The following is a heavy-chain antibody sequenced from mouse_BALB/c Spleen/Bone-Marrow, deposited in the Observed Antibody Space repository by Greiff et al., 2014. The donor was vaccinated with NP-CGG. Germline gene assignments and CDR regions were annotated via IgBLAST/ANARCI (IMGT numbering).Heavy chain of an antibody. CDR3: AQGYDWAMDY. CDR1: GLNIKDTY. J-gene: IGHJ4*01. CDR2: IDPANGNT. Sequence: VQLQQSGAELVKPGASVKLSCTASGLNIKDTYMHWVKQRPEQGLEWIGRIDPANGNTKYDPKFQGKATITADTSSNTAYLQLNSLTSEGTAVYYCAQGYDWAMDYWGQGTSVTVSS. D-gene: IGHD2-14*01. V-gene: IGHV14-3*02.